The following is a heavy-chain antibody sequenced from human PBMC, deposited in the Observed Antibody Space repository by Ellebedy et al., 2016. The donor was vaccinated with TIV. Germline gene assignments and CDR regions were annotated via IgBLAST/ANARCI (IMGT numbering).Heavy chain of an antibody. CDR2: IWYDGSNK. Sequence: GESLKISXAASGFTFSSYAMHWVRQAPGKGLEWVAVIWYDGSNKYYADSVKGRFTISRDNSKNTLYLQMNSLRAEDTALYYCAKDIVAWYIPHYGMDVWGQGTTVTVSS. CDR3: AKDIVAWYIPHYGMDV. D-gene: IGHD6-13*01. V-gene: IGHV3-30*02. CDR1: GFTFSSYA. J-gene: IGHJ6*02.